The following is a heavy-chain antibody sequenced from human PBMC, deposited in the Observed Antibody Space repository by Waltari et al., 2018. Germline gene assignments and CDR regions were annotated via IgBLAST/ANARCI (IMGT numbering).Heavy chain of an antibody. Sequence: QVQLVQSGSELKKPGASVKVSCKASGYTFTSYAMNWVRQATGQGLEWMGWMNPNSGNTGYAQKFQGRVTITRNTSISTAYMELSSLRSEDTAVYYCARGRDCSSTGCYTDYYYYYMDVWGKGTTVTISS. J-gene: IGHJ6*03. CDR2: MNPNSGNT. V-gene: IGHV1-8*03. CDR1: GYTFTSYA. D-gene: IGHD2-2*02. CDR3: ARGRDCSSTGCYTDYYYYYMDV.